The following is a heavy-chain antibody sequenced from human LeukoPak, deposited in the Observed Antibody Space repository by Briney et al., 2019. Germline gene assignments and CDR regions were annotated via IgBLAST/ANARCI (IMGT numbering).Heavy chain of an antibody. Sequence: GGPLRFSCAASGLTFSRNAMNWVRQPPGKGLEWVEAISGNGLGTYYADSVKGRFNISRDNSRNTLYLQMNSLRIEDTAFYYCAKDANYLRSSGYLIPIDFWGQGTLVTVSS. J-gene: IGHJ4*02. CDR1: GLTFSRNA. V-gene: IGHV3-23*01. CDR2: ISGNGLGT. D-gene: IGHD3-22*01. CDR3: AKDANYLRSSGYLIPIDF.